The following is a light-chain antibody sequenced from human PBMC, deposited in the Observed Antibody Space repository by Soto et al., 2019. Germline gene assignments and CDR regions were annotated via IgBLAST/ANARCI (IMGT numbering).Light chain of an antibody. CDR1: QSVSSNF. Sequence: EIVLTQSPGTLSLSPGERATLSCRASQSVSSNFLAWYQQKPGQAPSLLIYGASSRATGIPDRFSGSGSGTDFTLIISRLEPEDFAVYYCQQYGSSPGITFGPGTKVDLK. CDR2: GAS. V-gene: IGKV3-20*01. CDR3: QQYGSSPGIT. J-gene: IGKJ3*01.